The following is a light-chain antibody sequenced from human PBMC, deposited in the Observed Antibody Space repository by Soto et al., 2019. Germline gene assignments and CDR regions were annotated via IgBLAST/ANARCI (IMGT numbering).Light chain of an antibody. V-gene: IGKV1-39*01. CDR1: QNIRNY. CDR2: AAS. CDR3: QHYGHALWA. J-gene: IGKJ1*01. Sequence: DIQMTQSPSSLSASVGDRVTITCRASQNIRNYLNWYQQRPGKTPNLLVYAASNLRGGVPSRFSGSGSGTVFTLTINSLQPEDFAVYYCQHYGHALWAFGQGTKVEIK.